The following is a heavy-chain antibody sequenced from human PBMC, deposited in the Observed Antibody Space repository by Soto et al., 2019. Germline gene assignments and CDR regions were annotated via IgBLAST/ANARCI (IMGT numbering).Heavy chain of an antibody. CDR1: GFTFSSYS. D-gene: IGHD4-4*01. J-gene: IGHJ5*02. CDR2: ISSSSSYI. V-gene: IGHV3-21*01. Sequence: GGSLRLSCAASGFTFSSYSMNWVRQAPGKGLEWVSSISSSSSYIYYADSVKGRFTISRDNAKNSLYLQMNSLRAEDTAVYYCARGTTVTTLFWFDPWGQGTLVTVSS. CDR3: ARGTTVTTLFWFDP.